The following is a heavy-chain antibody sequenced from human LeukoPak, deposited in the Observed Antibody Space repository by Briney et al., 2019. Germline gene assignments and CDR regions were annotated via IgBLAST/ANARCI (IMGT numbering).Heavy chain of an antibody. CDR3: ARVEGDYGDLNWFDP. CDR2: INPNSGGT. J-gene: IGHJ5*02. Sequence: GASVKVSCKASGYTFTTYEIYWVRQATGQGLEWMGWINPNSGGTNYAQKFQGRVTMTRDTSISTAYMELSRLRSDDTAVYYCARVEGDYGDLNWFDPWGQGTLVTVSS. V-gene: IGHV1-2*02. CDR1: GYTFTTYE. D-gene: IGHD4-17*01.